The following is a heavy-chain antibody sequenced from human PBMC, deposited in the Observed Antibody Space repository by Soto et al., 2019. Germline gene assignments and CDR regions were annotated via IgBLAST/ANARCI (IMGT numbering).Heavy chain of an antibody. CDR3: ARDPIWTYTWNYARLNYLDP. CDR2: IHTAKGNT. V-gene: IGHV1-3*04. D-gene: IGHD1-7*01. J-gene: IGHJ5*02. Sequence: ASVKVSFKASGYTFTNNFIHWLLQAPGQTLEWMGWIHTAKGNTKYSQKFEARVTLTRDTAASTAYMELNSLRSDDTAVYYCARDPIWTYTWNYARLNYLDPWGQGTLVTVSS. CDR1: GYTFTNNF.